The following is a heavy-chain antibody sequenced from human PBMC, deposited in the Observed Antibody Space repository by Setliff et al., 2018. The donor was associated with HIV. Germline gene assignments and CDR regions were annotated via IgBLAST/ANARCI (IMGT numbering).Heavy chain of an antibody. J-gene: IGHJ4*02. CDR2: IYYSGTT. V-gene: IGHV4-59*11. Sequence: SETLSLTCNVSGVSMSSHYWSWIRQAPGQPPNKGLEWIGNIYYSGTTNYNPSLESRVTISIDTSKSQFSLKLTSVTTAGTAMYYCAGRGGYNDWYFDYWGQGALVTVS. D-gene: IGHD5-12*01. CDR3: AGRGGYNDWYFDY. CDR1: GVSMSSHY.